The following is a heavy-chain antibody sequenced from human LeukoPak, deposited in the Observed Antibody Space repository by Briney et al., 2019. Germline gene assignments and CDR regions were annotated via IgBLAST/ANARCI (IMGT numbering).Heavy chain of an antibody. CDR2: IYHSGST. D-gene: IGHD6-13*01. J-gene: IGHJ4*02. Sequence: SETLSLTCAVSGYSISSGYYWGWIRQPPGKGLEWIGSIYHSGSTYYNPSLKSRVTISVDTSKNQFSLKLSSVTAADMAVYYCARGYSSSWYGDYWGQGTLVTVSS. CDR1: GYSISSGYY. V-gene: IGHV4-38-2*01. CDR3: ARGYSSSWYGDY.